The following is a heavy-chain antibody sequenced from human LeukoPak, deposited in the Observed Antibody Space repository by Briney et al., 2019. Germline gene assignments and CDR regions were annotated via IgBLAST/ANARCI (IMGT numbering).Heavy chain of an antibody. J-gene: IGHJ4*02. V-gene: IGHV3-23*01. CDR3: AKEYSSGPRGYFDY. Sequence: PGGSLRLSCAASGFTFLNYAMSWVRQAPGKGLEWVSAISGSGGSTYYADSVKGRFTISRDNSKNTLYLHMNSLRAEGAAVYYCAKEYSSGPRGYFDYWGQGALVTVSS. CDR1: GFTFLNYA. D-gene: IGHD6-19*01. CDR2: ISGSGGST.